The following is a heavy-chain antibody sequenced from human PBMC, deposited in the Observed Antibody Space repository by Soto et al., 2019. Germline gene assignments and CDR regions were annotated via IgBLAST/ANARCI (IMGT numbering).Heavy chain of an antibody. V-gene: IGHV4-34*01. CDR3: ARGRGYCSSTSCYSWFDP. D-gene: IGHD2-2*01. Sequence: SETLSLTCAVYGGSFSGYYWSWIRQPPGKGLEWIGEINHSGGTNYNPSLKSRVTISVDMSKNQFSLKLSSVTAADTAVYYCARGRGYCSSTSCYSWFDPWGQGTLVTVSS. J-gene: IGHJ5*02. CDR2: INHSGGT. CDR1: GGSFSGYY.